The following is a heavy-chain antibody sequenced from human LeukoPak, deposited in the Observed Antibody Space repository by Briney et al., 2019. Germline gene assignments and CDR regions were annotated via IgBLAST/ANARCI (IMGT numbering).Heavy chain of an antibody. V-gene: IGHV3-48*04. Sequence: GGSLRLSCAASGFTFSSYSMNWVRQAPGKGLEWVSYISGSSNTIYCAESVKGRFTISRDNAKNSLYLQMNSLRAEDTAVYYCARKYMAAADYWGQGTLVTVSS. J-gene: IGHJ4*02. CDR3: ARKYMAAADY. CDR2: ISGSSNTI. D-gene: IGHD6-13*01. CDR1: GFTFSSYS.